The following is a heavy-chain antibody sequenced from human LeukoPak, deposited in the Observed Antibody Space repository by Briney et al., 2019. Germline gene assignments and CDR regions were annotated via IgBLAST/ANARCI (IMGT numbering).Heavy chain of an antibody. CDR1: GGSISSYY. V-gene: IGHV4-59*08. Sequence: SETLSLTCTVSGGSISSYYWSWIRQPPGKGLEWIGYIYYSGSTNYNPSLKSRVTISVDTSKNQFSLKLSSVTAADTAVYYCARVASCGGDCYWYFDYWGQGTLVTVSS. D-gene: IGHD2-21*02. J-gene: IGHJ4*02. CDR2: IYYSGST. CDR3: ARVASCGGDCYWYFDY.